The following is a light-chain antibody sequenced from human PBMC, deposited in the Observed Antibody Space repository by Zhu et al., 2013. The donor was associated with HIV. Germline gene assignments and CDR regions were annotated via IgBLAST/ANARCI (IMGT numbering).Light chain of an antibody. CDR2: GVS. CDR3: QQYGNSPT. J-gene: IGKJ2*01. Sequence: EIVLTQSPATLSFSPGERATLSCRASQSVSSYLAWYQQKPGQPPRLLIYGVSSRATGIPDRFSGSGSGTQFTLTISRLEPEDFALYYCQQYGNSPTFGQGTKLEIK. CDR1: QSVSSY. V-gene: IGKV3-20*01.